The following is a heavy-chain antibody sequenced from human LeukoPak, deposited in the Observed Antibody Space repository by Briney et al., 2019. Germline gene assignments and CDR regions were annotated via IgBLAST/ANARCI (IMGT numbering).Heavy chain of an antibody. CDR3: ARVLTTVTSNWFDL. CDR2: IRYSGRT. V-gene: IGHV4-59*01. J-gene: IGHJ5*02. D-gene: IGHD4-17*01. Sequence: PSETLSLTCTASGVSISSYYWSWIRQPPGKGLECIGYIRYSGRTNYSPSLKSRVTISLDTSKNQFSLKLSSVTAADTAVYYCARVLTTVTSNWFDLWGQGTLVIVS. CDR1: GVSISSYY.